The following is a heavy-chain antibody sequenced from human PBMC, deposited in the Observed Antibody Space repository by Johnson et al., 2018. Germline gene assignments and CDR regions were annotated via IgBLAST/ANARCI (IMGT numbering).Heavy chain of an antibody. V-gene: IGHV3-30*18. J-gene: IGHJ6*02. CDR2: ISYDGSNK. Sequence: QVRLLESGGGVVQPGRSLRLSCAASGFTFSSYGMHWVREAPGKGLEWVAVISYDGSNKYYADSVKGRFTISRDNSKNTLYLQMNSLRAEDTAVYYCAKLYYDSSGYYLPYYYYGMDVWGQGTTVTVSS. CDR1: GFTFSSYG. CDR3: AKLYYDSSGYYLPYYYYGMDV. D-gene: IGHD3-22*01.